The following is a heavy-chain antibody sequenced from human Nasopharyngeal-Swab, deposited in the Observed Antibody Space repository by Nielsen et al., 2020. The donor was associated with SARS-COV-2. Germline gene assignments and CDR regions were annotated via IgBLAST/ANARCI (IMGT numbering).Heavy chain of an antibody. J-gene: IGHJ3*02. V-gene: IGHV1-2*06. D-gene: IGHD2-15*01. CDR2: INPNSGGT. Sequence: GSVKVSCKASGYTFTGYYMHWVRQAPCQGLEWMGRINPNSGGTNYAQKFQGRVTMTRDTSISTTYMEVSRLRSDDTAVYYCAGGGYCSGGSCYSFDAFDIWGQGTMVTVSS. CDR1: GYTFTGYY. CDR3: AGGGYCSGGSCYSFDAFDI.